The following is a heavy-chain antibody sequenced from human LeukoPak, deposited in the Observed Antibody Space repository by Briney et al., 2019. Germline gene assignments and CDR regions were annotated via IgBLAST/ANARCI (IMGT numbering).Heavy chain of an antibody. CDR1: GGSISSYY. D-gene: IGHD3-22*01. CDR2: IYTSGST. V-gene: IGHV4-4*07. Sequence: SETLSLTCTVSGGSISSYYWSWIRQPAGKRLEWIGRIYTSGSTNYNPSLKSRVTMSVDTSKNQFSLKLSSVTAADTAVYYCARFSIHYYDSSGYQNAFDIWGQGTMVTVSS. CDR3: ARFSIHYYDSSGYQNAFDI. J-gene: IGHJ3*02.